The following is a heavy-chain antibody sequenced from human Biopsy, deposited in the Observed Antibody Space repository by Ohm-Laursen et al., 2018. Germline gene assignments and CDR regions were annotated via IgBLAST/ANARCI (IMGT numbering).Heavy chain of an antibody. J-gene: IGHJ3*01. V-gene: IGHV4-59*08. CDR3: ARRLPLRGNAFDV. Sequence: SETLFLTCTVSGDSITTYYWNWIRQAPGKGLEWIGNIYYRGNTNYSPSLKSRVTISLDTSKNQFSLKLNSVTATDTAVYYCARRLPLRGNAFDVWGQGTLVTVSS. CDR1: GDSITTYY. CDR2: IYYRGNT. D-gene: IGHD3-10*01.